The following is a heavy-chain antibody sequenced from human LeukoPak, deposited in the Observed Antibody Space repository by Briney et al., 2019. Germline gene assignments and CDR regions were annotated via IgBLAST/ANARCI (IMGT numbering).Heavy chain of an antibody. CDR2: ISGSGGST. V-gene: IGHV3-23*01. CDR1: GFTFSSYA. Sequence: GGSLRLSCAASGFTFSSYAMSWVRQAPGKGLEWVSAISGSGGSTYYADSVKGRFTISRDNSKNTLYLQMNSLRAEDTAVYYCANDCSGGSCYSAWFDPWGQGTLVTVSS. J-gene: IGHJ5*02. D-gene: IGHD2-15*01. CDR3: ANDCSGGSCYSAWFDP.